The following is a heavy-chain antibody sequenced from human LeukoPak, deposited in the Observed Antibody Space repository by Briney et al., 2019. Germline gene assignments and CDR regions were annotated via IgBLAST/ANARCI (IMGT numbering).Heavy chain of an antibody. Sequence: ASVKVSCKASGYTFTGYYMHWVRQAPGQGLEWMGWINPNSGGTNYAQKFQDRVTMTRDTSISTAYMELSRLRSDDTAVYYCARDRRCSGGSCYSGVFDYWGQGTLVTVSS. D-gene: IGHD2-15*01. CDR2: INPNSGGT. CDR3: ARDRRCSGGSCYSGVFDY. V-gene: IGHV1-2*02. J-gene: IGHJ4*02. CDR1: GYTFTGYY.